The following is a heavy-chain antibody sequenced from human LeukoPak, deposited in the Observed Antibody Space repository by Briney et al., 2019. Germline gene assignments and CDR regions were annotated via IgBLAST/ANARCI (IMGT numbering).Heavy chain of an antibody. CDR1: GFRFSDYS. Sequence: PGGCLRLSCAASGFRFSDYSMNWVRQAPGKGLEWISYIGINSGNTNYADSVKGRFTISGDKAKNSLYLQMNSLRVEDTAVYYCARDYKYAFDNWGQGTLVTVSS. CDR3: ARDYKYAFDN. J-gene: IGHJ4*02. CDR2: IGINSGNT. V-gene: IGHV3-48*01. D-gene: IGHD5-24*01.